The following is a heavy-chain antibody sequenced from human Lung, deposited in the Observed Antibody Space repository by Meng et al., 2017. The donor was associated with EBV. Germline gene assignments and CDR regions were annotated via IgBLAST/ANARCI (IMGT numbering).Heavy chain of an antibody. J-gene: IGHJ4*02. CDR2: INDSGST. CDR3: ARSTFDY. Sequence: QGKLQQRAAGLLKPSGTLSLTCAVYGGSFSGSFSGYYWSWIRQAPGKGLEWIGEINDSGSTDYNPSLKNRLTVSVDRSKSQFSLELSSVTAADTAVYYCARSTFDYWGQGTLVTVSS. D-gene: IGHD1-26*01. V-gene: IGHV4-34*01. CDR1: GGSFSGSFSGYY.